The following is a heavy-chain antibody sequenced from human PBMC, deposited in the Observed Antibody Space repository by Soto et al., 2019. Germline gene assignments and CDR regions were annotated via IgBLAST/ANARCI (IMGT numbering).Heavy chain of an antibody. Sequence: GGSLRLSCAACGFTFSSYAMNWVRQAPGKGLEWVSAIGARGGSTYYADSVKGRFTISRDNSENTLYLQMSSLRVEDAAVYYCAKDFFGSSDYYYAMDVWGQGTTVTVSS. J-gene: IGHJ6*02. CDR2: IGARGGST. D-gene: IGHD3-22*01. V-gene: IGHV3-23*01. CDR3: AKDFFGSSDYYYAMDV. CDR1: GFTFSSYA.